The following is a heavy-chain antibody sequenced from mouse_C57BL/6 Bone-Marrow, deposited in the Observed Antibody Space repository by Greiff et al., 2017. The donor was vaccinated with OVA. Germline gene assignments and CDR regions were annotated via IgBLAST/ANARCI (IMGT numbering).Heavy chain of an antibody. CDR1: GYTFTSYW. V-gene: IGHV1-64*01. J-gene: IGHJ3*01. CDR3: ARREYYGSSSFAY. CDR2: IHPNSGST. Sequence: VQLQQPGAELVKPGASVKLSCKASGYTFTSYWMHWVKQRPGQGLEWIGMIHPNSGSTNYNEKFKSKATLTVDKSSSTAYMQLSSLTSEDSAVYYCARREYYGSSSFAYWGQGTLVTVSA. D-gene: IGHD1-1*01.